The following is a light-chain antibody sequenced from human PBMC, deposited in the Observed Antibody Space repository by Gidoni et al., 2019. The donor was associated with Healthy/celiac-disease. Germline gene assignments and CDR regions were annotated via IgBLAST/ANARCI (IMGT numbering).Light chain of an antibody. CDR3: QQYDNLRGIT. V-gene: IGKV1-33*01. CDR2: DAS. Sequence: DIQMTQSPSSLSASVGDRVTITCQASQDISNYLNWYQQKPGKAPKLLIYDASNLETGVPSRFSGSGSGTDFTFTISSLQPEDIATYYCQQYDNLRGITFXPXTKVDIK. CDR1: QDISNY. J-gene: IGKJ3*01.